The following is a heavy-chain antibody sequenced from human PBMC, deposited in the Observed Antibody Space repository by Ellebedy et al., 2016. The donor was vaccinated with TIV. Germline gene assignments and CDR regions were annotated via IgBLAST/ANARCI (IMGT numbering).Heavy chain of an antibody. CDR1: GFTFSSYA. CDR3: ARIIGGDYEKDDADS. Sequence: GGSLRLSCAASGFTFSSYAMHWVRQAPGKGLEWVSSISGSGGTTYYADSVKGRFTISRDNSKDTLYLQMNSLRAEDTAMYYCARIIGGDYEKDDADSWGQGTLVTVSS. V-gene: IGHV3-23*01. D-gene: IGHD4-17*01. J-gene: IGHJ4*02. CDR2: ISGSGGTT.